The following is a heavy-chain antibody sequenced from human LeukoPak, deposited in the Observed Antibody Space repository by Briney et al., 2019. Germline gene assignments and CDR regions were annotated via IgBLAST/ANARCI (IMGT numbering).Heavy chain of an antibody. CDR2: INSDGSST. CDR1: GFTFSSYW. Sequence: PGGSLRLSCAASGFTFSSYWMHWVRQAPGKGLVWVSRINSDGSSTTYADSVKGRFTISRDNAKNTLYLQMNSLRVEDTAVYYCVREKSRYSTSWSSGVWFAPWGQGTLVTVSS. J-gene: IGHJ5*02. CDR3: VREKSRYSTSWSSGVWFAP. D-gene: IGHD6-13*01. V-gene: IGHV3-74*01.